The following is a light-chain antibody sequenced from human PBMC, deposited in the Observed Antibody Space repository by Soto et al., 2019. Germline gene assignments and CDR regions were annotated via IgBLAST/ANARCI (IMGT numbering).Light chain of an antibody. CDR1: SIEIGAYNY. CDR2: EVS. V-gene: IGLV2-8*01. Sequence: QSVLTQPPSASGSPGQSVTISCTGTSIEIGAYNYVSWYQQHPGKAPKLMIHEVSKRPSGVPDRFSGSKSGNTASLTVSGLQAEDEADYYCSSYAGSNDRWVFGGGTKLTVL. J-gene: IGLJ3*02. CDR3: SSYAGSNDRWV.